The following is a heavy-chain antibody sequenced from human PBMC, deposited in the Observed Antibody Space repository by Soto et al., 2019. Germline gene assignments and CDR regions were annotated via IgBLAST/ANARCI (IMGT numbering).Heavy chain of an antibody. Sequence: VKVSCKASGYTFTSYGISWVRQAPGQGLEWMGWISAYNGNTNYAQKLQGRVTMTTDTSTSTAYMELRSLRSDDTAVYYCASRYDYIWGSYRTPKDAFDIWGQGTMVTVSS. CDR3: ASRYDYIWGSYRTPKDAFDI. D-gene: IGHD3-16*02. J-gene: IGHJ3*02. V-gene: IGHV1-18*01. CDR1: GYTFTSYG. CDR2: ISAYNGNT.